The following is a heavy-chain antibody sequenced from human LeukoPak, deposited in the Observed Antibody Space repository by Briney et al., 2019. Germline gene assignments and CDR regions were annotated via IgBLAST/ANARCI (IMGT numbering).Heavy chain of an antibody. CDR2: IIPIFCTA. J-gene: IGHJ6*03. Sequence: SVKVSCQACGGTLSSYSISWVRQAPAQALEWMGGIIPIFCTANYAQKFQGRVTITADESTSTAYMELSSLRSEDTAVYYCAKDTATQLRYFDWGHYYYMDVWGKGTTVTISS. CDR3: AKDTATQLRYFDWGHYYYMDV. D-gene: IGHD3-9*01. CDR1: GGTLSSYS. V-gene: IGHV1-69*13.